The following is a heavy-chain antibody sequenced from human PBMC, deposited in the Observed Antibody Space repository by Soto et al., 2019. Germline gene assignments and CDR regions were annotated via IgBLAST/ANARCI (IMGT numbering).Heavy chain of an antibody. D-gene: IGHD3-9*01. J-gene: IGHJ4*02. V-gene: IGHV3-30-3*01. CDR2: ISYDGSNK. Sequence: LXLSCEASVFTFSSYAMHWVRQGPGKGLEWVAVISYDGSNKYYADSVKGRFTISRDNSKNTLYLQMNSLRAEDTAVYYCARDHYDILTGYVLFYWGQGTLVTVSS. CDR3: ARDHYDILTGYVLFY. CDR1: VFTFSSYA.